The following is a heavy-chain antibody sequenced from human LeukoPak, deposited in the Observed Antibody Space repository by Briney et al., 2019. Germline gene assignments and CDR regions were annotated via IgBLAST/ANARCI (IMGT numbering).Heavy chain of an antibody. CDR1: GGSISSSSYY. CDR3: ARDEGMTTVTLTT. V-gene: IGHV4-39*07. J-gene: IGHJ5*02. D-gene: IGHD4-17*01. Sequence: PSETLSLTCTVSGGSISSSSYYWGWIRQPPGKGLEWIGSIYYSGSTYYNPSLKSRVTISVDTSKNQFSLKLSSVTAADTAVYYCARDEGMTTVTLTTWGQGTLVTVSS. CDR2: IYYSGST.